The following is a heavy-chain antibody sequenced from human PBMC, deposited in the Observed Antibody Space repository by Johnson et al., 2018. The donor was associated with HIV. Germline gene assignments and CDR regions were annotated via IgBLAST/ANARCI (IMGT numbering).Heavy chain of an antibody. CDR2: ISYDGSTK. CDR3: TPIDWPGVVAFDI. D-gene: IGHD3-3*01. CDR1: GFTVSSNY. J-gene: IGHJ3*02. Sequence: QVQLVESGGGLIQPGGSLRLSCAASGFTVSSNYMSWVRQAPGKGLEWVAVISYDGSTKYYPDSVKGRFTISRENAKNSLYLQMNSLRAEDTAVYYCTPIDWPGVVAFDIWGQGTMVTVSS. V-gene: IGHV3-30*14.